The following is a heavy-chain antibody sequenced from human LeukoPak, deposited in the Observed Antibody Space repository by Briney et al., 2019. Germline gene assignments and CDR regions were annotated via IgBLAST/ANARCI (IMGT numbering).Heavy chain of an antibody. CDR2: IYYSGST. Sequence: SETLSLTCTVSGGSISSYYWSWIRQPPGKGLEWIGYIYYSGSTNYNPSLKSRVTISVDTSKNQFSLKLSSVTAADTAVYYCARLGGPAPHYDSSGYYVGYWGQGTLVTVSS. J-gene: IGHJ4*02. D-gene: IGHD3-22*01. CDR3: ARLGGPAPHYDSSGYYVGY. CDR1: GGSISSYY. V-gene: IGHV4-59*08.